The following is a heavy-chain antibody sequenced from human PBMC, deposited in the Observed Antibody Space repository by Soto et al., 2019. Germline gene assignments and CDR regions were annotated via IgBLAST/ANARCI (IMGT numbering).Heavy chain of an antibody. J-gene: IGHJ6*02. CDR3: VREMPVPIRGGYYYYSVLDA. CDR2: LKSDGRDT. CDR1: GFSFNDNG. D-gene: IGHD2-2*01. Sequence: PGGSLRLSCAASGFSFNDNGMHWVRQVPGRGLMWVSRLKSDGRDTIYADSVKGRFTVSRDSAKNTLYLQMNSLRVEDTAVYYCVREMPVPIRGGYYYYSVLDAWGQGTTVTVSS. V-gene: IGHV3-74*01.